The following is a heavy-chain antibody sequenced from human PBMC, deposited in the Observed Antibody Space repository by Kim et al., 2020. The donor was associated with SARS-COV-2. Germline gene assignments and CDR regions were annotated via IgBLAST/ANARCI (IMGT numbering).Heavy chain of an antibody. Sequence: GGSLRLSCEASGFTFSSYGMHWVRQAPGKGLEWVAVIWYDGSTKYYVDSVEGRFTISRDNSKNTMYLQMNSLRAEDTAVYYCARDCRSGSYYPDYWGRGTLVTVSS. CDR3: ARDCRSGSYYPDY. CDR1: GFTFSSYG. V-gene: IGHV3-33*01. CDR2: IWYDGSTK. J-gene: IGHJ4*02. D-gene: IGHD3-10*01.